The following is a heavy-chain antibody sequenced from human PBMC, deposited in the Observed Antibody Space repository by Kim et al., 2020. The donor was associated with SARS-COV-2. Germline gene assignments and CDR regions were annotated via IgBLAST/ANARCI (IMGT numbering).Heavy chain of an antibody. V-gene: IGHV1-69*13. J-gene: IGHJ4*02. CDR2: IIPIFGTA. Sequence: SVKVSCKASGGTFSSYAISWVRQAPGQGLEWMGGIIPIFGTANYAQKFQGRVTITADESTSTAYMELSSLRSEDTAVYYCATTNYYGSGSTRGGVPDYYFDYWGQGTLVTVSS. D-gene: IGHD3-10*01. CDR3: ATTNYYGSGSTRGGVPDYYFDY. CDR1: GGTFSSYA.